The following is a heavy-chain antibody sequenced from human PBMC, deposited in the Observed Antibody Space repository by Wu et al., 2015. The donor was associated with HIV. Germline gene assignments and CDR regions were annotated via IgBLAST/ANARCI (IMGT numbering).Heavy chain of an antibody. V-gene: IGHV1-46*01. CDR2: INPSGGSI. D-gene: IGHD4-17*01. J-gene: IGHJ6*02. CDR3: ARDVGLYGDRDYGMDV. Sequence: QVQLVQSGAEVKKPGVSVKVSCKASGYTFTSHSMHWVRQAPGQGLEWMGIINPSGGSISYAEKFQGRVTMTRDTSTSTVYMELSSLRSEDTAVYYCARDVGLYGDRDYGMDVWGQGTTVTVSS. CDR1: GYTFTSHS.